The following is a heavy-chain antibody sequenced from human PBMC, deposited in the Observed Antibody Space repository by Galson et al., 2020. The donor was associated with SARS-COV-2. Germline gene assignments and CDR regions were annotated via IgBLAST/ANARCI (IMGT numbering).Heavy chain of an antibody. CDR2: ISGSGSAT. D-gene: IGHD3-22*01. V-gene: IGHV3-23*01. CDR1: GFTFSSYA. Sequence: GESLKISCAASGFTFSSYAMHWLRQAPGKGLEWVSGISGSGSATYYAGSVKGRFTIPRDNSQNTLYLQMNGLRAEDTAIYYCAKRHRDSSGFDYWGQGARVTVSS. J-gene: IGHJ4*02. CDR3: AKRHRDSSGFDY.